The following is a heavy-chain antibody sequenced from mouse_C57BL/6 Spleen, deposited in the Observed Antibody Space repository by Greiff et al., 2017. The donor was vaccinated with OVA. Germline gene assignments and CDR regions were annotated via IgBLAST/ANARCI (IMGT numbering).Heavy chain of an antibody. CDR1: GYSITSGYY. V-gene: IGHV3-6*01. CDR3: ARYYYGSRYWYFDV. CDR2: ISYDGSN. D-gene: IGHD1-1*01. J-gene: IGHJ1*03. Sequence: EVQLQESGPGLVKPSQSLSLTCSVTGYSITSGYYWNWIRQFPGNKLEWMGYISYDGSNNYNPSLKNRISITRDTSKNQFFLKLNSVTTEDTATYYCARYYYGSRYWYFDVWGTGTTVTVSS.